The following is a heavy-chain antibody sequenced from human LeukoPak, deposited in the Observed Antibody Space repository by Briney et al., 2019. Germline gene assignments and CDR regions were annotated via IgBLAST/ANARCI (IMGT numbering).Heavy chain of an antibody. CDR3: ARDLLGYGNFGY. CDR1: GGSISSGDYY. V-gene: IGHV4-31*03. Sequence: SQTLSLTCTVSGGSISSGDYYWSWIRQHPGKGLEWIGYIYYSGTTYYNPSLNSRVTISVDTSENQFSLKLSSVTAADTAVYYCARDLLGYGNFGYWGQGTLVTVSS. CDR2: IYYSGTT. J-gene: IGHJ4*02. D-gene: IGHD5-12*01.